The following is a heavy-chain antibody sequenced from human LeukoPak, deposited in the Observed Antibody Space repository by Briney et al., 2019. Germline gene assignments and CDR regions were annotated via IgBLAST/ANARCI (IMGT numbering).Heavy chain of an antibody. Sequence: ASVKVSCKASGYTFTSYGISWVRQAPGQGLEWMGRISAYNGNTNYAQKLQGRVTMTTDTSTSTAYMELRSLRSDDTAVYYCARDGFGGIAAAGTVGFFDYWGQGTLVTVSS. CDR2: ISAYNGNT. J-gene: IGHJ4*02. CDR1: GYTFTSYG. V-gene: IGHV1-18*01. D-gene: IGHD6-13*01. CDR3: ARDGFGGIAAAGTVGFFDY.